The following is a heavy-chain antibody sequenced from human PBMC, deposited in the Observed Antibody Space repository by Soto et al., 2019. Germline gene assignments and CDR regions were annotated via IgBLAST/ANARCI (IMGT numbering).Heavy chain of an antibody. CDR3: ARVTGGDFWSGYMSAN. D-gene: IGHD3-3*01. CDR2: IYYSGST. CDR1: GGSISSGGYY. Sequence: QVQLQESGPGLVKPSQTLSLTCTVSGGSISSGGYYWSWLRQHPGKGLEWIGYIYYSGSTYYNPSLTSRVTISVDTSTNQFSLKRSSVTAADTAVYYCARVTGGDFWSGYMSANWGQGTLVTVSS. J-gene: IGHJ4*02. V-gene: IGHV4-31*03.